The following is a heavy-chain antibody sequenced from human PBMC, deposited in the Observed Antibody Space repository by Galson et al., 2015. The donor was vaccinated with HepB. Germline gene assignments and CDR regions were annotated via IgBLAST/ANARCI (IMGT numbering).Heavy chain of an antibody. J-gene: IGHJ4*02. Sequence: SLRLSCAASGFTFSSYWMHWVRQAPGKGLVWVSRINSDGSSTSYADSVKGRFTISRDNAKNTLYLQMDSLRAEDTAVYYCARDGGFYCSSSSCYMAFWGQGTLVTVSS. CDR2: INSDGSST. V-gene: IGHV3-74*01. CDR1: GFTFSSYW. CDR3: ARDGGFYCSSSSCYMAF. D-gene: IGHD2-2*02.